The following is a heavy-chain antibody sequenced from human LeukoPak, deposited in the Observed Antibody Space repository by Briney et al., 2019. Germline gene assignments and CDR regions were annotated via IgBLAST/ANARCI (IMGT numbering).Heavy chain of an antibody. D-gene: IGHD1-26*01. V-gene: IGHV3-23*01. CDR2: ISGSDGST. Sequence: PGGSLRLSCAASGFTFSSYAMSWVRQAPGKGLEWVSAISGSDGSTYYTDSVKGRFTISRDNSKNTLYLQMTSLRAEDTAVYYCAEEVRGSYYEWFDYWGQGTLVTVSS. J-gene: IGHJ4*02. CDR1: GFTFSSYA. CDR3: AEEVRGSYYEWFDY.